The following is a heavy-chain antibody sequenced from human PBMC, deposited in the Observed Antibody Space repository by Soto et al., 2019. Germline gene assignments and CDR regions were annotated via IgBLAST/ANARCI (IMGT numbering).Heavy chain of an antibody. CDR1: GGSISSGGYS. J-gene: IGHJ4*02. V-gene: IGHV4-30-2*01. Sequence: PSETLSLTSAVSGGSISSGGYSWSWIRQPPGKGLEWIGYIYHSGSTYYNPSLKSRVTISVDRSKNQFSLKLSSVTAADTAVYYCAAGGGLPRYYWGQGTLVTSPQ. CDR3: AAGGGLPRYY. D-gene: IGHD5-12*01. CDR2: IYHSGST.